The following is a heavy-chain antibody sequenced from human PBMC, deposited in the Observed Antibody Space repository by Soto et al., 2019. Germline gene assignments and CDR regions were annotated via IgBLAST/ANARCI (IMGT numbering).Heavy chain of an antibody. V-gene: IGHV1-8*01. CDR3: ARGGSRRYCSGGSCYPGD. Sequence: QVQLVQSGAEVKKPGASVKVSCKASGYTFTSYDINWVRQATGQGLEWMGWMNPNCGNTGYAQKFQGRVTMTRNTSISTAYMELSSLRSEDTAVYYCARGGSRRYCSGGSCYPGDWGQGTLVTVSS. D-gene: IGHD2-15*01. CDR2: MNPNCGNT. J-gene: IGHJ4*02. CDR1: GYTFTSYD.